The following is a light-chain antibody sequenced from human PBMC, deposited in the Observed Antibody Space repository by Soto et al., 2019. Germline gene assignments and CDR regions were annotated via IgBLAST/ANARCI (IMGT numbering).Light chain of an antibody. V-gene: IGLV2-14*01. J-gene: IGLJ2*01. CDR3: SSYTSSSTLV. Sequence: QSALTQPASVSGSPGQSITISCTGTSSDVGGYNYVSWYQQHPGKAPKLMIYDVSNRPSGVSNRFSGSKSGNTASLTISGLQAEEEADYYCSSYTSSSTLVFGGGTKLPS. CDR1: SSDVGGYNY. CDR2: DVS.